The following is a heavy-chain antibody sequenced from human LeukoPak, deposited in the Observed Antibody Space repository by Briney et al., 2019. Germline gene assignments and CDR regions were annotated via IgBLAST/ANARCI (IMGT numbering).Heavy chain of an antibody. J-gene: IGHJ5*02. Sequence: SVKVSCKASGGTFSSYAISWVRQAPGQGLEWMGGNIPIFGTANYAQKFQGRVTITADESTSTAYMELSSLRSEDTAVYYCASVTIHGYCSSPSCSYNWFDPWGQGTLVTVSS. CDR1: GGTFSSYA. V-gene: IGHV1-69*13. CDR3: ASVTIHGYCSSPSCSYNWFDP. D-gene: IGHD2-2*01. CDR2: NIPIFGTA.